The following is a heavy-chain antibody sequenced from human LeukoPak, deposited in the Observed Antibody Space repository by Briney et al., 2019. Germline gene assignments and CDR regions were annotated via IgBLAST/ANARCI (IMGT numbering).Heavy chain of an antibody. CDR1: GFTFSSYD. J-gene: IGHJ4*02. CDR3: ARGAETEFGELLSPLDY. CDR2: IGTAGDP. V-gene: IGHV3-13*05. Sequence: AGGSLRLSCAASGFTFSSYDMHWVRQATGKGLEWVSAIGTAGDPYYPGFVKGRFTISRENAKNSLYLQMNSLRAGDTAVYYCARGAETEFGELLSPLDYWGQGTLVTVSS. D-gene: IGHD3-10*01.